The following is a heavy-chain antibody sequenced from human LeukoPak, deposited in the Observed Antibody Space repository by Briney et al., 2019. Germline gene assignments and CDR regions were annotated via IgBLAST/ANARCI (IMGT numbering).Heavy chain of an antibody. CDR1: GGSFSGYY. Sequence: PSETLSLTCAVYGGSFSGYYWSWIRQPPGKGLEWIGEINHSGSTNYNPSLKSRVTISVDTSQNQFSLKLSSVTAADTAVYYCARGLYSYPFDYWGQGTLVTVSS. J-gene: IGHJ4*02. CDR3: ARGLYSYPFDY. D-gene: IGHD5-18*01. V-gene: IGHV4-34*01. CDR2: INHSGST.